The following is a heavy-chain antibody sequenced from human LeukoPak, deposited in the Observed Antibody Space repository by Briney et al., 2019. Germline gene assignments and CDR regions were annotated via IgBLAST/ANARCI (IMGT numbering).Heavy chain of an antibody. Sequence: GESLKISCKGSGYSFPNYWIAWVRQRPGKGLEWMGIIYPGDSDTRYSPSFQGQVTISADKSISTAYLLWSSLKASDTAMYYCARRLGYSGYGRHFDYWGQGTLVTVSS. CDR2: IYPGDSDT. CDR1: GYSFPNYW. CDR3: ARRLGYSGYGRHFDY. V-gene: IGHV5-51*01. D-gene: IGHD5-12*01. J-gene: IGHJ4*02.